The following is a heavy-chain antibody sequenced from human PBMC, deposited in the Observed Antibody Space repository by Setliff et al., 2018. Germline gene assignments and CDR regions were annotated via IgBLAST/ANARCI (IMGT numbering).Heavy chain of an antibody. D-gene: IGHD3-10*01. V-gene: IGHV3-7*01. CDR1: GFTFSRYW. J-gene: IGHJ6*02. CDR3: ARDHAYGSRFYYYYYNMDV. Sequence: GGSLRLSCAASGFTFSRYWMSWVRQAPGKGLEWVANIKQDGSEKYYVDSVKGRFTISRDNAKNSLYLQMNSLRAEDTAVYYCARDHAYGSRFYYYYYNMDVWGQGTKVTVSS. CDR2: IKQDGSEK.